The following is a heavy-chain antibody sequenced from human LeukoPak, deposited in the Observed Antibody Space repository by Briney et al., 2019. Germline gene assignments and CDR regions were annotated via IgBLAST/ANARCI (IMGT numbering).Heavy chain of an antibody. CDR3: ARVASSNTKYNGFDI. V-gene: IGHV3-23*01. CDR2: ISGSGGST. D-gene: IGHD1-1*01. CDR1: GFTFSSYA. Sequence: GGSVRLSCTASGFTFSSYAMSWVRQAPGKGLGWVSAISGSGGSTYYADSVKGRFTISRGNAKNSLYLQMNSLRAEDTAVYYCARVASSNTKYNGFDIWGQGTMVTVSS. J-gene: IGHJ3*02.